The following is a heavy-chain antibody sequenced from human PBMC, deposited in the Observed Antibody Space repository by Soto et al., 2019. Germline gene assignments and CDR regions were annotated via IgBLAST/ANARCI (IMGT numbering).Heavy chain of an antibody. CDR1: GYSFTSYW. Sequence: GESLKISCKGSGYSFTSYWIGWVRQMPGKGLEWMGIIYPGDSDTRYSPSFQGQVTISADKSISTAYLQWSSLKASDTAMYYCARHGRYDLWSGPNDYWGQGTLVTVSS. CDR2: IYPGDSDT. V-gene: IGHV5-51*01. J-gene: IGHJ4*02. CDR3: ARHGRYDLWSGPNDY. D-gene: IGHD3-3*01.